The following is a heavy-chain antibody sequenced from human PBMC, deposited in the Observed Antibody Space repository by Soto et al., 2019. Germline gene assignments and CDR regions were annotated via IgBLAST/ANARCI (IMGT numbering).Heavy chain of an antibody. V-gene: IGHV1-8*01. CDR2: LNPNSVDT. J-gene: IGHJ4*02. CDR1: GYTFSSYD. Sequence: QVQLVQSGAEVKKPGASVKVSCKASGYTFSSYDINWVRQATGQGLEWMGWLNPNSVDTGYAQKFQGRVTLTRNTSINTAYIELSSLTSDDTAVDYCATSGGGWYLYWGQGTLVTVSS. CDR3: ATSGGGWYLY. D-gene: IGHD6-19*01.